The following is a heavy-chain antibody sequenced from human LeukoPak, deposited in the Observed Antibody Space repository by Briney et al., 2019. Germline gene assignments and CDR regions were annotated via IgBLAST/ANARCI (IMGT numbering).Heavy chain of an antibody. D-gene: IGHD6-19*01. CDR3: AKPSSGIAVASDDFDI. CDR1: GFTFSSYA. CDR2: ISGSGGST. J-gene: IGHJ3*02. Sequence: GGSLRLSCAASGFTFSSYAMSWVRQAPGKGLEWVSAISGSGGSTYYADSVKGRFTISRDNSKNTLYLQMNSLRAEDTAVYYCAKPSSGIAVASDDFDIWGQGTMVTVSS. V-gene: IGHV3-23*01.